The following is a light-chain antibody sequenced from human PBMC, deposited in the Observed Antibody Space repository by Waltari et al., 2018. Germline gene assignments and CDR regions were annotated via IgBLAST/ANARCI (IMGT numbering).Light chain of an antibody. J-gene: IGLJ1*01. CDR1: SSNLGSNP. V-gene: IGLV1-44*01. CDR2: STS. Sequence: QSVVTQPPSASGTPGQSVTISCSGSSSNLGSNPVSWYQVLPGSAPKLLIHSTSHRPSGITDRFSGSKSGTSASLAISGLQFDDEADYYCAAWDGSLYGYVLGTGTKVTVL. CDR3: AAWDGSLYGYV.